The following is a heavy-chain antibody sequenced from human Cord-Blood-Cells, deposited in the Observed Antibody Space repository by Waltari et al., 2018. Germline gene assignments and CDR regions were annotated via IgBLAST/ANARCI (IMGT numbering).Heavy chain of an antibody. CDR2: IIPIFGTS. J-gene: IGHJ4*02. V-gene: IGHV1-69*01. D-gene: IGHD6-13*01. CDR3: ARDAYSSSWPYYFDY. Sequence: QVQLVQSGDEVKKPGSSVKVYCKASGRTFRCYATSWVRPAPGKGLEWRGVIIPIFGTSNYAKKFQGRVTITADESTSTAYRELSSLRSEDTAVYYCARDAYSSSWPYYFDYWGQGTLVTFSS. CDR1: GRTFRCYA.